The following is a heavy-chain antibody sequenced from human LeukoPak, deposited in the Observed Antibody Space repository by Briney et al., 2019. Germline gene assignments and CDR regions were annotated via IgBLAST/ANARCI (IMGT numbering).Heavy chain of an antibody. D-gene: IGHD1-26*01. CDR3: AGFMWISGSYFDY. CDR1: GYSISSGYY. J-gene: IGHJ4*02. V-gene: IGHV4-38-2*02. Sequence: PSETLSLTCTVSGYSISSGYYWGWIRQPPGKGLEWIGTIYHSGSANYNPSLRSRATMSVDTSKNQFSLQLSSVTAADTAVYYCAGFMWISGSYFDYWGQGTLATVSS. CDR2: IYHSGSA.